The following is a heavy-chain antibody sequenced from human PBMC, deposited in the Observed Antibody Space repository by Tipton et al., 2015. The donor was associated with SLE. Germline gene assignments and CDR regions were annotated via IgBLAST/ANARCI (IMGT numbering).Heavy chain of an antibody. Sequence: TLSLTCAVYGGSFSGYYWSWIRQPPGKGLEWIGEINHSGSTNYNPSLKSRVTISVDTSKNQFSLKLSSVTAADTAVYYCARGFIPGTTWYFDRWGRGTLVTVSS. J-gene: IGHJ2*01. CDR1: GGSFSGYY. CDR2: INHSGST. V-gene: IGHV4-34*01. D-gene: IGHD1-20*01. CDR3: ARGFIPGTTWYFDR.